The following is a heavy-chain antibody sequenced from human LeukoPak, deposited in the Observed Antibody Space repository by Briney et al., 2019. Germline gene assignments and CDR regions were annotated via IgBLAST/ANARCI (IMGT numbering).Heavy chain of an antibody. Sequence: AASVKVSFKVSGYTLTELSMHWVRQAPGKGVEWMGGFDPEDGETIYAQKFQGRVTMTEDTSTDTAYMELSSLRSEDTAVYYCATVLAAAGTLDYWGQGTLVTVSS. CDR1: GYTLTELS. J-gene: IGHJ4*02. CDR3: ATVLAAAGTLDY. V-gene: IGHV1-24*01. CDR2: FDPEDGET. D-gene: IGHD6-13*01.